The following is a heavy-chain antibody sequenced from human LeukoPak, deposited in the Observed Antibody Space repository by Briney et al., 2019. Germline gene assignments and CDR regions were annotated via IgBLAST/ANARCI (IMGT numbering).Heavy chain of an antibody. CDR1: GGSFSGYY. V-gene: IGHV4-34*01. J-gene: IGHJ6*03. CDR3: ARTTEGYCRGRSCYSYYYYMDV. Sequence: PSETLSPTCAVYGGSFSGYYWSWIRQPPGKGLEWIGEINHSGSTNYNPSLKSRVTISIDTSRNQFSLKLSSVTAADTAVYYCARTTEGYCRGRSCYSYYYYMDVWGKGTTVTVSS. CDR2: INHSGST. D-gene: IGHD2-15*01.